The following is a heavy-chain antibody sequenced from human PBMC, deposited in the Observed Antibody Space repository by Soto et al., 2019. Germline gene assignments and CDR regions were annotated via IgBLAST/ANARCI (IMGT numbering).Heavy chain of an antibody. D-gene: IGHD3-10*01. CDR2: IYYSGST. J-gene: IGHJ3*02. CDR1: GGSVSSGDYY. CDR3: ARVWGGAFDI. V-gene: IGHV4-61*08. Sequence: ASETLSLTCTVSGGSVSSGDYYWSWIRQPPGKGLEWIGYIYYSGSTYYNPSLKSRVTISVDTSKNQFSLKLSSVTAADTAVYYCARVWGGAFDIWGQGTMVTVSS.